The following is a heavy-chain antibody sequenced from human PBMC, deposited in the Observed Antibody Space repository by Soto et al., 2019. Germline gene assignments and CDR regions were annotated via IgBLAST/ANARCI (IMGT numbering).Heavy chain of an antibody. Sequence: SETLSLTCAVYGGSFSGYYWSWIRQPPGKGLEWIGEINHSGSTNYNPSLKSRVTISVDTSKNQFSLKLSSVTAADTAVYYCARALVPAENRNRNNFDYWGQGTLVTVSS. CDR3: ARALVPAENRNRNNFDY. CDR2: INHSGST. J-gene: IGHJ4*02. CDR1: GGSFSGYY. D-gene: IGHD2-2*01. V-gene: IGHV4-34*01.